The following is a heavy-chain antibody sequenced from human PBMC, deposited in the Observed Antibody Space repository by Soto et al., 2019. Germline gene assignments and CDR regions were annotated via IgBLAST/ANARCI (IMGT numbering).Heavy chain of an antibody. CDR3: ARDRGLRYFDWLKGMFDY. J-gene: IGHJ4*02. V-gene: IGHV1-18*01. Sequence: ASVKVSCKASGYTFTSYGISWVRQAPGQGLEWMGWISAYNGNTNYAQKLQGRVTMTTDTSTSTAYTELRSLRSDDTAVYYCARDRGLRYFDWLKGMFDYWGQGTLVTVSS. D-gene: IGHD3-9*01. CDR2: ISAYNGNT. CDR1: GYTFTSYG.